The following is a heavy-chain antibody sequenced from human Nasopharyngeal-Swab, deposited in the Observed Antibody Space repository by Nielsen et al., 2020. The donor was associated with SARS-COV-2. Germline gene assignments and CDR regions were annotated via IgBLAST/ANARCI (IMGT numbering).Heavy chain of an antibody. Sequence: ASVKVSCKASGSSFTGFSLHWVRQAPEKSFEWMGWITGATGYTKYSQNFQGRVTFSRDQSANTVSLELTRLTSEDTAVYYCARDGEGPGRELWFDYWGQGTLVTVSS. V-gene: IGHV1-3*01. CDR2: ITGATGYT. J-gene: IGHJ5*01. CDR1: GSSFTGFS. D-gene: IGHD1-7*01. CDR3: ARDGEGPGRELWFDY.